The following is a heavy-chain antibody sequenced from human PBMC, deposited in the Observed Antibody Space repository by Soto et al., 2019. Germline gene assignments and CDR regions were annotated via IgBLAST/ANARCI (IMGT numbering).Heavy chain of an antibody. D-gene: IGHD3-16*01. J-gene: IGHJ5*01. V-gene: IGHV4-61*01. Sequence: SETLSLTCTVSGDSVTSGNYYWSWIRQPPGKGLEWIGYIYYSGNTNYSPSLKSRVTMSLDRSNNQFSLNLSSVTAADTAVYYCARITADTFMIYWFDSWGQGILVPVSP. CDR3: ARITADTFMIYWFDS. CDR1: GDSVTSGNYY. CDR2: IYYSGNT.